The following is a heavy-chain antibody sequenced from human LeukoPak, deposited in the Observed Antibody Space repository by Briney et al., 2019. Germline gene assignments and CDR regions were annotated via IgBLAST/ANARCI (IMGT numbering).Heavy chain of an antibody. CDR3: TRDDGYNRFYI. CDR1: GFTFSSYS. J-gene: IGHJ3*02. V-gene: IGHV3-48*04. D-gene: IGHD5-24*01. CDR2: ISSSSGSTI. Sequence: PGGSLRLSCAASGFTFSSYSMNWVRQAPGKGLEWVSSISSSSGSTIYYEDSVKGRFTISRDNAKNSLYLQMNSLRADDTAVYYCTRDDGYNRFYIWGQGTMVSVSS.